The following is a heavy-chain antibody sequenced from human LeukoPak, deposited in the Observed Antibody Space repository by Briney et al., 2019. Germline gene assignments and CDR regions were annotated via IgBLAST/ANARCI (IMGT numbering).Heavy chain of an antibody. J-gene: IGHJ6*04. Sequence: GGSLRLSCAASGFTFSSYEMNWVRQAPGKGLEWVSYISSSGNTIYYADSVKGRFTISRDNAKNSLYLQMNSLRAEDTAVYYCAELGITMIGGVWGKGTTVTISS. CDR3: AELGITMIGGV. D-gene: IGHD3-10*02. V-gene: IGHV3-48*03. CDR2: ISSSGNTI. CDR1: GFTFSSYE.